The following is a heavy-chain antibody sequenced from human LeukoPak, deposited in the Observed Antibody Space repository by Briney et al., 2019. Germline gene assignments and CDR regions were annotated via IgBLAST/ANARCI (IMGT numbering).Heavy chain of an antibody. CDR2: ISAYSGDT. D-gene: IGHD3-3*01. V-gene: IGHV1-18*01. CDR3: ARATYYDFWSGSWFDP. Sequence: ASVKVSCKASGYTFTSYGISWVRQAPGQGLEWMGWISAYSGDTDYAQKFQGRATMTTDTSTSTAYMELRSLRSDDTAVYYCARATYYDFWSGSWFDPWGQGTLVTVSS. CDR1: GYTFTSYG. J-gene: IGHJ5*02.